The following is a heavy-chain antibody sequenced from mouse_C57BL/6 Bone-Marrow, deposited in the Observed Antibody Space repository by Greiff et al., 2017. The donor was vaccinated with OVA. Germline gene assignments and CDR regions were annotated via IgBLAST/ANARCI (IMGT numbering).Heavy chain of an antibody. CDR1: GYTFTGYW. D-gene: IGHD2-4*01. Sequence: QVQLQQSGAELMKPGASVKLSCKATGYTFTGYWIEWVKQRPGHGLEWIGEILPGSGSTNYHEKFKGKATFTADTSSNTAYMQLSSLTTEDSAIYYCARSGDYVPDYWGQGTTLTVSS. J-gene: IGHJ2*01. V-gene: IGHV1-9*01. CDR2: ILPGSGST. CDR3: ARSGDYVPDY.